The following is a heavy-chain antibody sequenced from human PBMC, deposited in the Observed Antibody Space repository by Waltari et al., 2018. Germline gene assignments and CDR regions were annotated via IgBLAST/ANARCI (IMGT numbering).Heavy chain of an antibody. D-gene: IGHD6-19*01. V-gene: IGHV4-38-2*01. CDR3: ARHEIAVAPGY. CDR2: IYHSGST. J-gene: IGHJ4*02. CDR1: GYSTSRCYN. Sequence: QVQLQESGPGLVKPSETLSLTCAVSGYSTSRCYNWGWIRQPPGKGLEWIGSIYHSGSTYYNPSLKSRVTISVDTSKNQFSLKLSSVTAADTAVYYCARHEIAVAPGYWGQGTLVTVSS.